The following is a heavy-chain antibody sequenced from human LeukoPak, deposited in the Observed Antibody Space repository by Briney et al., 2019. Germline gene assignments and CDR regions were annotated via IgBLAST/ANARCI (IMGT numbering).Heavy chain of an antibody. V-gene: IGHV4-34*01. CDR3: ARGQQWLYAFDI. D-gene: IGHD6-19*01. J-gene: IGHJ3*02. CDR2: INHSGST. CDR1: GGSFSDYY. Sequence: YPSETLSLTCAVYGGSFSDYYWNWIRQPPGKGLEWIGEINHSGSTNYNPSLKSRVTISLDTSKNQFSLRLSSVTAADTAVYYCARGQQWLYAFDIWGQGTMVTVSS.